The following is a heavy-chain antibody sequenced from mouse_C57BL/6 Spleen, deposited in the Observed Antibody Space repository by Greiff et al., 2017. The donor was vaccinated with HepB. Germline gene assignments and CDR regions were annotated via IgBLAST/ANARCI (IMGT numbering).Heavy chain of an antibody. CDR2: ISSGSSTI. Sequence: EVKLMDSGGGLVKPGGSLKLSCAASGFTFSDYGMHWVRQAPEKGLEWVAYISSGSSTIYYADTVKGRFTISRDNAKNTLFLQMTSLRSEDTAMYYCASLYDYDVYYAMDYWGQGTSVTVSS. J-gene: IGHJ4*01. CDR1: GFTFSDYG. D-gene: IGHD2-4*01. V-gene: IGHV5-17*01. CDR3: ASLYDYDVYYAMDY.